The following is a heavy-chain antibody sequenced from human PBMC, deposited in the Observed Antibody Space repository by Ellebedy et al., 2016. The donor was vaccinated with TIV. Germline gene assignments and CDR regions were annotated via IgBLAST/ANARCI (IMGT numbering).Heavy chain of an antibody. J-gene: IGHJ3*02. CDR1: GGTFSSYA. Sequence: SVKVSCXASGGTFSSYAISWVRQAPGQGLEWMGGIIPIFGTANYAQKFQGRVTITADESTSTAYMELSSLRSEDTAVYYCARTRSAYYDILTGYSRDAFDIWGQGTMVTVSS. CDR2: IIPIFGTA. CDR3: ARTRSAYYDILTGYSRDAFDI. V-gene: IGHV1-69*13. D-gene: IGHD3-9*01.